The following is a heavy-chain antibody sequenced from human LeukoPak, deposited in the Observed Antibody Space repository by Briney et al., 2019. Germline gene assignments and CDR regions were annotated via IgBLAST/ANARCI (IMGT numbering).Heavy chain of an antibody. CDR2: ISRGGST. J-gene: IGHJ4*02. Sequence: GGSLRLSCAASGFTVCSNFMTWVRQAPGKGLEWVSLISRGGSTYYADSVKGRFTISRDNSKNMVYLQMNSLRAEDTAVYYCVRGVETVGYWGQGTLVTVSS. CDR3: VRGVETVGY. V-gene: IGHV3-66*01. CDR1: GFTVCSNF. D-gene: IGHD1-26*01.